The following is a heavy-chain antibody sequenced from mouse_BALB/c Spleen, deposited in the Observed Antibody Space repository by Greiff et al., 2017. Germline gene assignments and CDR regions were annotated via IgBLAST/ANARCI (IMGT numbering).Heavy chain of an antibody. CDR2: IDPANGNT. J-gene: IGHJ4*01. CDR1: GFNIKDTY. CDR3: ARYPSYYAMDY. Sequence: VQLQQSGAELVKPGASVKLSCTASGFNIKDTYMHWVKQRPEQGLEWIGRIDPANGNTKYDPKFQGKATITADTSSNTAYLQLSSLTSEDTAVYYCARYPSYYAMDYWGQGTSVTVSS. V-gene: IGHV14-3*02.